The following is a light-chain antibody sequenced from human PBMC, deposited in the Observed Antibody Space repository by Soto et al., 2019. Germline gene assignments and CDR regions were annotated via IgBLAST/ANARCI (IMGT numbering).Light chain of an antibody. CDR1: QRIDTW. J-gene: IGKJ1*01. V-gene: IGKV1-5*03. Sequence: DIQMTQSPSIVSASVGDRVTITCRASQRIDTWLAWYQQKPGTAPKLLIYKATTLQSGVPSRFSCSGSGTEFPLAISSLEPDDFATYYCQEYETFSPWTFGQGTKVEVK. CDR3: QEYETFSPWT. CDR2: KAT.